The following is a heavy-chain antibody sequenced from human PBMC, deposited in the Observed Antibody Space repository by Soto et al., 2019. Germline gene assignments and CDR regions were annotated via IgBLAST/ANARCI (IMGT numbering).Heavy chain of an antibody. CDR1: GDSISSYS. D-gene: IGHD2-2*03. J-gene: IGHJ4*02. CDR2: IHYDGNT. CDR3: AREGNLGRWIQPLDS. Sequence: QVQLQVSGPGLVKPSETLSLTCTVSGDSISSYSWSWIRQPPGKGLEWIGNIHYDGNTKYSPSLKSRVTXPXDXSEXHFSLKLISVTTADTAVYFCAREGNLGRWIQPLDSWGQGTLVTVSS. V-gene: IGHV4-59*01.